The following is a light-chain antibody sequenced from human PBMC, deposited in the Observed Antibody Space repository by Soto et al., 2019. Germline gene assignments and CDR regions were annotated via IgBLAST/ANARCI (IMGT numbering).Light chain of an antibody. CDR1: QSLVYSDGKTY. CDR3: MQGRHWPPLT. Sequence: DVVMTKSPLSLLVTLGQPASISCRSSQSLVYSDGKTYLNWFQQRTGPSPRRLIYKVSNRDSGVPDRFSCSGSGTDFTLKIGRVEAEDVGVYYCMQGRHWPPLTFGQGTKVELK. J-gene: IGKJ1*01. V-gene: IGKV2-30*01. CDR2: KVS.